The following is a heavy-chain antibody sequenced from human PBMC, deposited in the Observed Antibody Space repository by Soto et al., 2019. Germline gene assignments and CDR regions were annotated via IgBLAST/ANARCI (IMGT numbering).Heavy chain of an antibody. V-gene: IGHV3-53*01. CDR2: IYSGGST. Sequence: PGGSQRLSCAASGFTVSSNYMSWVRQAPGKGLEWVSVIYSGGSTYYADSVKGRFTISRDNSKNTLYLQMNSLRAEDTAVYYCARAVLDRSPFGYWGQGTLVTVSS. CDR1: GFTVSSNY. D-gene: IGHD1-1*01. CDR3: ARAVLDRSPFGY. J-gene: IGHJ4*02.